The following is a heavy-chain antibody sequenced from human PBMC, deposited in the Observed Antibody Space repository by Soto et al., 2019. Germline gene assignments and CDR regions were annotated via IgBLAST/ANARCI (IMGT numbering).Heavy chain of an antibody. CDR1: GGSISSSSYY. CDR2: IYYSGST. J-gene: IGHJ6*02. CDR3: AGTYYYGSGSYYTGPGWSYYYYGMDV. D-gene: IGHD3-10*01. Sequence: TSETLSLTCTVSGGSISSSSYYWGWIRQPPGKGLEWIGSIYYSGSTYYNPSLKSRVTISVDTSKNQFSLKLSSVTAADTAVYYCAGTYYYGSGSYYTGPGWSYYYYGMDVWGQGTTVTVSS. V-gene: IGHV4-39*01.